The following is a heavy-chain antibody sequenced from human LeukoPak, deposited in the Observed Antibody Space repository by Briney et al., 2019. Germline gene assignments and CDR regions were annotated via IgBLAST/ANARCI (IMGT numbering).Heavy chain of an antibody. V-gene: IGHV4-34*01. CDR2: INRSGST. D-gene: IGHD3-10*01. CDR3: ARRFYGSGSYYTLSFDY. Sequence: SETLSLTCAVYGGSFSGYYWSWIRQPPGKGLEWIGEINRSGSTNYNPSLKSRVTISVDTSKNQFSLKLSSVTAADTAVYYCARRFYGSGSYYTLSFDYWGQGTLVTVSS. CDR1: GGSFSGYY. J-gene: IGHJ4*02.